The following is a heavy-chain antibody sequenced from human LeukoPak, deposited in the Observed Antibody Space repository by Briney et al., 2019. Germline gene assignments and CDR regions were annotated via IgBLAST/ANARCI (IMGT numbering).Heavy chain of an antibody. CDR2: INHSGST. D-gene: IGHD3-10*01. CDR1: GYSISAISN. J-gene: IGHJ4*02. V-gene: IGHV4-38-2*02. CDR3: ARRKRITMVRGVDRYFDY. Sequence: SETLSLTCTVSGYSISAISNWGWIRQSPGKGLEWIGEINHSGSTNYNPSLKSRVTISVDTSKNQFSLKLSSVTAADTAVYYCARRKRITMVRGVDRYFDYWGQGTLVTVSS.